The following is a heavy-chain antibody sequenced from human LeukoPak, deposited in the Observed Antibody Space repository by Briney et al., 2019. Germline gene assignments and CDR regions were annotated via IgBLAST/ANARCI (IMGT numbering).Heavy chain of an antibody. CDR3: AKDRFLTGYYYFDY. J-gene: IGHJ4*02. D-gene: IGHD3-9*01. CDR1: GFTFSSYG. V-gene: IGHV3-30*18. Sequence: PGGSLRLSCAASGFTFSSYGMHWVRQAPGKGLEWVAVISYDGSNKYYADSVKGRFTISRDNSKNTLYLQMNSLRAEDTAVYYCAKDRFLTGYYYFDYWGQGTLVTVSS. CDR2: ISYDGSNK.